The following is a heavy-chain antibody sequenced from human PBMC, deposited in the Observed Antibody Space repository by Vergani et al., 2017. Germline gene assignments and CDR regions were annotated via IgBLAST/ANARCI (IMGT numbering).Heavy chain of an antibody. V-gene: IGHV1-2*02. CDR2: INPNSGGT. D-gene: IGHD6-6*01. J-gene: IGHJ6*03. CDR3: ARRIRARPPPLNRYYYCMDV. CDR1: GYTFTGYY. Sequence: QVQLVQSGAEVKKPGASVKVFCKASGYTFTGYYMHWVRQAPGQGLEWMGWINPNSGGTNYAQKFQGRVTMTRDTSISTADMELSRLRSDDTAVYYCARRIRARPPPLNRYYYCMDVWGKGTTVSV.